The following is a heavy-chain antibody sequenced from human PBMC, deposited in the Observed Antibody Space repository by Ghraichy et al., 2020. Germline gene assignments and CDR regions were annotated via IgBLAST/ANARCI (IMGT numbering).Heavy chain of an antibody. J-gene: IGHJ4*02. D-gene: IGHD6-19*01. CDR3: VKYSTAWYRGHLDY. CDR1: GFTFSSYA. V-gene: IGHV3-64D*06. Sequence: GESLNISCSASGFTFSSYAMDWVRQASGKGLEYVSAINNNGGSTYYADSVKGRFTISRDNSKNTLYLQMSSLRAEDTAVYYCVKYSTAWYRGHLDYWGQGTLVTVSS. CDR2: INNNGGST.